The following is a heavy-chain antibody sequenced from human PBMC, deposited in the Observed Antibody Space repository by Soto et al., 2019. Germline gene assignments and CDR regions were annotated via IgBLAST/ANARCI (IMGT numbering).Heavy chain of an antibody. Sequence: QVPLVQSGAEVKKPGASVKVSCKASGYTFTSYGISWVRQAPGQGLEWMGWISAYNGNTNYAQKLQGRVTMTTDTSTSTAYMELRSLRSDDTAVYYCARVVRLVVVTANNWFDPWGQGTLVTVSS. D-gene: IGHD2-21*02. J-gene: IGHJ5*02. CDR3: ARVVRLVVVTANNWFDP. V-gene: IGHV1-18*04. CDR1: GYTFTSYG. CDR2: ISAYNGNT.